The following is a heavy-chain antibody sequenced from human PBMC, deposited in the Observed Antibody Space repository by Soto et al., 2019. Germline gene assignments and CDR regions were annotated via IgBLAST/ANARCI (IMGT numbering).Heavy chain of an antibody. CDR3: AKRGVDTFGLSY. CDR1: GFTFSSFW. D-gene: IGHD3-10*01. J-gene: IGHJ4*02. Sequence: EVQLVESGGGLVQPGGSLRLSCAVSGFTFSSFWMHWVRQAPGEGLVWVSRINTDGSSTSYADSVKGRFTISRHNAKNTLYLQMNSLRVEDTAMYYCAKRGVDTFGLSYWGQGTLVTVSS. V-gene: IGHV3-74*01. CDR2: INTDGSST.